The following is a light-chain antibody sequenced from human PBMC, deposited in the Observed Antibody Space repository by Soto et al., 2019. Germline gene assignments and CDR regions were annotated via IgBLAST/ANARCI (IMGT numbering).Light chain of an antibody. V-gene: IGLV2-14*01. CDR3: SSYTSSSTVV. J-gene: IGLJ2*01. CDR2: DVS. CDR1: SSDVGGYNY. Sequence: QSVVTQPVSVSGSPGQSNTISCTGTSSDVGGYNYVSWYQQHPGKAPKLMIYDVSNRPSGVSNRFSGSKSGNTASLTISGLQAEDEADYYCSSYTSSSTVVFGGGTKVTVL.